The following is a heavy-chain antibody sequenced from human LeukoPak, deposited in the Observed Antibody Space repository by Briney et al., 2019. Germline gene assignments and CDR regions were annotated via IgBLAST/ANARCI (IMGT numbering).Heavy chain of an antibody. J-gene: IGHJ4*02. Sequence: GGSLGLSCAASGFTFSSYSMNWVRQAPGKGLGWVSYISSSSSTIYYADSVKGRFTISRDNAKNSLYLQMDSLRAEDTAVYYCARTSSSSDIDYWGQGTLVTVSS. V-gene: IGHV3-48*04. CDR1: GFTFSSYS. CDR3: ARTSSSSDIDY. CDR2: ISSSSSTI. D-gene: IGHD6-6*01.